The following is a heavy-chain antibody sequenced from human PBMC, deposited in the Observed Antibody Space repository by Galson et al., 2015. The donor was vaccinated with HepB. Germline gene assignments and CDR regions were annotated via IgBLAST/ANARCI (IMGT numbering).Heavy chain of an antibody. CDR1: GYTFTSYA. CDR3: AREPALLLTPNYYYYYMDV. J-gene: IGHJ6*03. CDR2: INAGNGNT. D-gene: IGHD3-22*01. Sequence: SVKVSCKASGYTFTSYAMHWVRQAPGQRLEWMGWINAGNGNTKYSQKFQGRVTITRDTSASTAYMELSSLRSEDTAVYYCAREPALLLTPNYYYYYMDVWGKGTTVTVSS. V-gene: IGHV1-3*01.